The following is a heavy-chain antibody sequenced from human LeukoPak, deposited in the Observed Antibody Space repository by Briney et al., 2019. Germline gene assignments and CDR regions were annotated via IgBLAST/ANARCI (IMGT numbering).Heavy chain of an antibody. CDR3: TTGPPNVLLWFGEFYYYGMDV. J-gene: IGHJ6*04. V-gene: IGHV3-15*01. CDR2: IKRKTDGGTT. CDR1: GFTFSNAW. Sequence: PGGSLRLSCAASGFTFSNAWMSWVRQAPGKGLEWVGRIKRKTDGGTTDYAAPVKGRFTISRDDSKNTLYLQMNSLKTEDTAVYYCTTGPPNVLLWFGEFYYYGMDVWGKRTTVTVSS. D-gene: IGHD3-10*01.